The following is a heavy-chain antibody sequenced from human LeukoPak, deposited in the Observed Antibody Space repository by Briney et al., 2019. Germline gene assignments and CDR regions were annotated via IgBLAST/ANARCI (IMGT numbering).Heavy chain of an antibody. CDR1: GGSISTYY. CDR2: IYYSGYT. J-gene: IGHJ5*02. D-gene: IGHD3-3*01. CDR3: ARSRGYYDFWSP. V-gene: IGHV4-59*01. Sequence: PSETLSLTCTVSGGSISTYYWSWIRQSPGKGLEWIGYIYYSGYTNYNPSLKSRVTISVATSKNQFSLKLSPVTAADTAVYYCARSRGYYDFWSPWGRGTLVTVSS.